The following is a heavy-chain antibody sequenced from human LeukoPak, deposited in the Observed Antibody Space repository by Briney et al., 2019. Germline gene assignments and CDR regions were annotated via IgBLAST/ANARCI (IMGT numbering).Heavy chain of an antibody. J-gene: IGHJ4*02. CDR2: ISGSGGST. CDR3: AKTRCTSCYLFDY. V-gene: IGHV3-23*01. Sequence: PGGSLRLSCAASGFTFSSYAMSWVRPASGKGLEWVSAISGSGGSTYYADSVKGRFTISRDNSKNTLYLQMNSLRAEDTAVYYCAKTRCTSCYLFDYWGQGTLVTVSS. CDR1: GFTFSSYA. D-gene: IGHD2-2*01.